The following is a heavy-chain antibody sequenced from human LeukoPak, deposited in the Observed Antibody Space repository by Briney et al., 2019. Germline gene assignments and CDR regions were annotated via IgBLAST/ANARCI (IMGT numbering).Heavy chain of an antibody. V-gene: IGHV3-48*02. CDR3: AGAPVIDYFGSGSYFDY. D-gene: IGHD3-10*01. CDR2: ISSSGSTM. CDR1: GFTFSSYS. Sequence: PGGSLRLSCAASGFTFSSYSMNWVRQAPGKGLEWVSSISSSGSTMHYADSVKGRFTISRDNAKNSLYLQMNSLRDEDTAVYYCAGAPVIDYFGSGSYFDYWGQGTLVTVSS. J-gene: IGHJ4*02.